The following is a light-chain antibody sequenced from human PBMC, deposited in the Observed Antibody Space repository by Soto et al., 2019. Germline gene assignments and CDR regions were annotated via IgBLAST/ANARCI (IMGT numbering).Light chain of an antibody. CDR3: QQYNSS. Sequence: DIQMTQSPSTLSASVGDRVTITCRASQSVSNWLAWYQQKPGKAPKLLIYKASSLESGVPSRFSGSGSGTEFTLTISRLQPDYFATYYCQQYNSSFGQGTKVEIK. J-gene: IGKJ2*01. CDR1: QSVSNW. CDR2: KAS. V-gene: IGKV1-5*03.